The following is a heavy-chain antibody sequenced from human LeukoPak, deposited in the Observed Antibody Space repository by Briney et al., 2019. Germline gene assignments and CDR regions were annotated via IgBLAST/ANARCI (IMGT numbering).Heavy chain of an antibody. V-gene: IGHV3-7*01. J-gene: IGHJ4*02. D-gene: IGHD3-22*01. CDR2: IKEDGSEK. Sequence: GGSLRLSCAASGFTLSSYWMSWVRQAPGKGLEWVANIKEDGSEKYYVDSVKGRFTISRDNAKNSLYLQMNSLRAEDTAVYYCVRDDDRPDNGLDYWGQGTLVTVSS. CDR3: VRDDDRPDNGLDY. CDR1: GFTLSSYW.